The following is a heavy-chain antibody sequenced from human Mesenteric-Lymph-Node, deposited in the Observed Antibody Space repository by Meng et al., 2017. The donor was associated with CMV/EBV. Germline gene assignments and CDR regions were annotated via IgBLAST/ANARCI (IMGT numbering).Heavy chain of an antibody. D-gene: IGHD2-8*01. J-gene: IGHJ4*02. Sequence: ASVKVSCKASGYTFTSYGISWVRQAPGQGLEWMGWISAYNGNTNYAQKLQGRVTMTTDTSTSTAYMELRSLRSDDTAVYYCARWVTYCTNGVCYTYFDYWGQGTLVTVS. V-gene: IGHV1-18*01. CDR2: ISAYNGNT. CDR1: GYTFTSYG. CDR3: ARWVTYCTNGVCYTYFDY.